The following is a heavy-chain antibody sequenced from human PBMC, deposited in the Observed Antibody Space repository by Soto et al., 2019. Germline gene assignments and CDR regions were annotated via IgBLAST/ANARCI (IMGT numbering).Heavy chain of an antibody. D-gene: IGHD3-10*01. CDR2: ISSNGGST. CDR3: ARDSPYGSGSYSWSSYYNYYMDV. J-gene: IGHJ6*03. CDR1: GFTFSSYA. V-gene: IGHV3-64*01. Sequence: PGGSLRLSCAASGFTFSSYAMHWVRQAPGKGLEYVSAISSNGGSTYYANSVKGRFTISRDNSKNTLYLQMGSLRAEDMAVYYCARDSPYGSGSYSWSSYYNYYMDVWGKGTTVTVSS.